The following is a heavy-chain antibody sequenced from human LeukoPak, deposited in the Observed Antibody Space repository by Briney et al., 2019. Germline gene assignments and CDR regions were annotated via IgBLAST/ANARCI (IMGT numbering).Heavy chain of an antibody. D-gene: IGHD2-15*01. Sequence: GGSLRLSCAASGFTVSGSYMNWVRQAPGKGLEWVSLIYGGGNTYYADSVKGRFTISRDNSKNTLYLQMNSLRAEDTAVYYCARRGDCGRSLDHWGPGALVTVSS. CDR2: IYGGGNT. V-gene: IGHV3-53*01. CDR3: ARRGDCGRSLDH. J-gene: IGHJ4*01. CDR1: GFTVSGSY.